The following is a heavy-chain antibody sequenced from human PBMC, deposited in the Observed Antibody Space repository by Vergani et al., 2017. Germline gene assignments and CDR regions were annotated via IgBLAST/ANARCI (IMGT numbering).Heavy chain of an antibody. V-gene: IGHV4-34*01. Sequence: QVQLQQWGAGLLKPSETLSLTCAVYGGSFSGYYWSLIRQPPGKGLEWMGEINHSGSTNYNPSLTSRVTISVDTSKNQFSLKLSSVTAADTAVYYCARGLKISRSAGACYFDYWGQGTLVTVSS. J-gene: IGHJ4*02. CDR2: INHSGST. CDR3: ARGLKISRSAGACYFDY. D-gene: IGHD3-10*01. CDR1: GGSFSGYY.